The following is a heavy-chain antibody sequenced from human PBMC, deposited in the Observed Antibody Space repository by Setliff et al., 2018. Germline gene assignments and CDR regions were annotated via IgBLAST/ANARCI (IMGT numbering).Heavy chain of an antibody. CDR2: LHTSGST. V-gene: IGHV4-61*02. D-gene: IGHD3-9*01. J-gene: IGHJ3*02. Sequence: SETLSLTCTVSGGSISSGTYYWSWIRQPAGKGLEWVGRLHTSGSTNYNPSLKSRVTISVDTSKNQFSLKLSSVTAADTAVYFCARERLYYDDLTGFSPEAFDIWGQGTMVTVSS. CDR1: GGSISSGTYY. CDR3: ARERLYYDDLTGFSPEAFDI.